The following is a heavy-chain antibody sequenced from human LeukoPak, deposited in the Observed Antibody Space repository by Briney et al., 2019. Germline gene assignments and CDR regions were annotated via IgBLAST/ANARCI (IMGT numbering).Heavy chain of an antibody. D-gene: IGHD6-19*01. CDR3: ARDLTGAVAGYYFDY. CDR1: GGSISSSSYY. CDR2: IYYSGST. J-gene: IGHJ4*02. V-gene: IGHV4-39*02. Sequence: SETLSLTCTVSGGSISSSSYYWGWIRQPPGKGLEWIGSIYYSGSTYYNPSLKSRVTISVDTSKNQFSLKLSSVTAADTAVYYCARDLTGAVAGYYFDYWGQGTLVTVSS.